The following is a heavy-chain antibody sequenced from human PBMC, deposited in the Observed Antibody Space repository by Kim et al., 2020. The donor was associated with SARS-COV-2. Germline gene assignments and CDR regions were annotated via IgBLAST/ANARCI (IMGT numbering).Heavy chain of an antibody. V-gene: IGHV1-8*01. CDR2: MNPNSGHT. D-gene: IGHD6-19*01. Sequence: ASVKVSCKASGYTFTSYDINWVRQATGQGLEWMGWMNPNSGHTGYAQKFQGRVTMTRNTSISTAYMELSSLRSEDTAVYYCARGQYSSGWYVYWGQGTLVTVSS. J-gene: IGHJ4*02. CDR3: ARGQYSSGWYVY. CDR1: GYTFTSYD.